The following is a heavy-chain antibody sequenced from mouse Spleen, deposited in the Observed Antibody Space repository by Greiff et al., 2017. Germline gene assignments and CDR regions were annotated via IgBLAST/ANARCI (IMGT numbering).Heavy chain of an antibody. J-gene: IGHJ2*01. CDR1: GYTFTSYW. D-gene: IGHD4-1*01. CDR2: FDPSDSYT. CDR3: VLTGTGDY. V-gene: IGHV1-50*01. Sequence: QVQLQQPGAELVKPGASVKLSCKASGYTFTSYWMQWVKQRPGQGLEWIGEFDPSDSYTNYNQKFKGKATLTVDTSSSTAYMQLSSLTSEDSAIYYCVLTGTGDYWGQGTTLTVSS.